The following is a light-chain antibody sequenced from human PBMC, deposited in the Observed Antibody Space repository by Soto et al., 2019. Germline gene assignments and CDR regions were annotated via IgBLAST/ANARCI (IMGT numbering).Light chain of an antibody. Sequence: QSVLTQPSSVSGTPGQGVTISCSGSISNIGNNYVYWFQQLPGTAPKVLSNRNDQRPSGVPHRLSGSKSGTSASLAISGLRSEDEGDYYCAAWDDTVRSYVFGTGTKVTVL. CDR3: AAWDDTVRSYV. J-gene: IGLJ1*01. V-gene: IGLV1-47*01. CDR1: ISNIGNNY. CDR2: RND.